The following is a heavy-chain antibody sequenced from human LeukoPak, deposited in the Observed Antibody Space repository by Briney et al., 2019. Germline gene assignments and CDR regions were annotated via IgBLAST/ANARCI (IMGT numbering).Heavy chain of an antibody. CDR2: IIPIFGTA. V-gene: IGHV1-69*13. J-gene: IGHJ6*03. CDR3: AREKGGSSPLCYYYYMDV. CDR1: GGTFSSYA. Sequence: SVKVSCKASGGTFSSYAISWVRQAPGQGLEWMGGIIPIFGTANYAQKFQGRVTITADESTSTAYMELSSLRSEDTAVYYCAREKGGSSPLCYYYYMDVWGKGTTVTVSS. D-gene: IGHD6-13*01.